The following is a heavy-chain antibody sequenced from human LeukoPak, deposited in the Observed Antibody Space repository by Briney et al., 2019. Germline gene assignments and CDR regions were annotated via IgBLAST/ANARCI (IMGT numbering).Heavy chain of an antibody. CDR3: ARGNWNSHFVY. D-gene: IGHD1-7*01. CDR2: INPNSGGT. Sequence: ASVKVSCKASGGTFSSYAISWVRQAPGQGLEWMGWINPNSGGTNYAQKFQGRVTMTRDTSISTAYMELSRLRSDDTAVYYCARGNWNSHFVYWGQGTLVTVSS. CDR1: GGTFSSYA. V-gene: IGHV1-2*02. J-gene: IGHJ4*02.